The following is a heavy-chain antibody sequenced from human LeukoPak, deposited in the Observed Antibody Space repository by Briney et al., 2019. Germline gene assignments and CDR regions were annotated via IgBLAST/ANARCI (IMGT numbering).Heavy chain of an antibody. CDR2: IYDSGST. V-gene: IGHV4-59*01. CDR3: ARGPTRYYFDY. Sequence: PSETLSLTCTVSGGSISSYYWSWIRQPPGKGLEWIGYIYDSGSTNYNPSLKSRVSISVDTSKNQFYLKLTSMTAADTGVYYCARGPTRYYFDYWGQGTLVTVSS. CDR1: GGSISSYY. J-gene: IGHJ4*02.